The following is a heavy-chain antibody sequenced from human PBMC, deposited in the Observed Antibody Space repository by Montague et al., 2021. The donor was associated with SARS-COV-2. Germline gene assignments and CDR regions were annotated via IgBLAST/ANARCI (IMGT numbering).Heavy chain of an antibody. CDR3: ARGRQHFNMVIVVMTGGEYCFGS. CDR2: INHRGST. D-gene: IGHD3-22*01. CDR1: GGSFSDYY. V-gene: IGHV4-34*01. J-gene: IGHJ4*02. Sequence: SETLSLTCAVYGGSFSDYYWSWIRQPPGKGLEWIGEINHRGSTNYNPSLKSRVTISEDTSKNQFSLKLSSVTAADTAVYFCARGRQHFNMVIVVMTGGEYCFGSWGQGTLVTVSS.